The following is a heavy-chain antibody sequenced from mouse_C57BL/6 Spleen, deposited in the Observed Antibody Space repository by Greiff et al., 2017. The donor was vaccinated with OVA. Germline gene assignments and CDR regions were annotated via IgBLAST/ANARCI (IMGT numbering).Heavy chain of an antibody. V-gene: IGHV1-82*01. CDR1: GYAFSSSW. D-gene: IGHD2-3*01. J-gene: IGHJ2*01. Sequence: QVQLQQSGPELVKPGASVKISCKASGYAFSSSWMNWVKQRPGKGLEWIGRIYPGDGDTNYNGKFKGKATLTADKSSSTAYMQLSSLTSEDSAVYFCARGGYDGYYGNYWGQGTTLTVSS. CDR2: IYPGDGDT. CDR3: ARGGYDGYYGNY.